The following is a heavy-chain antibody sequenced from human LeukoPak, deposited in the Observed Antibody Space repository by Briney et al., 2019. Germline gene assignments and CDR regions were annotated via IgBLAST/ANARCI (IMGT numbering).Heavy chain of an antibody. CDR3: ARGGRHTGSFGY. V-gene: IGHV4-34*01. D-gene: IGHD3-10*01. J-gene: IGHJ4*02. CDR1: GFTFSSYS. Sequence: PGGSLRLSCAASGFTFSSYSMNWVRQPPGKGLEWIGEINHSGSTNYNPSLKSRVTISVDTSKNQFSLKLSSVTAADTAVYYCARGGRHTGSFGYWGQGTLVTVSS. CDR2: INHSGST.